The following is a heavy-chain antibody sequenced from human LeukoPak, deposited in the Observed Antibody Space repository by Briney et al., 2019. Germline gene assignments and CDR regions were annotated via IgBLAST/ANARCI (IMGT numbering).Heavy chain of an antibody. CDR2: INSDGSST. Sequence: GGSLRLSCAASGFTFSSYWMHWVRQAPGKGLVWVSRINSDGSSTSYADSVKGRFTISRDDAKNTLYLQMNSLRAEDTAVYYCARDSAQKTLTDDIVVVPAAPARWFDPWGQGTLVTVSS. J-gene: IGHJ5*02. V-gene: IGHV3-74*01. CDR3: ARDSAQKTLTDDIVVVPAAPARWFDP. CDR1: GFTFSSYW. D-gene: IGHD2-2*01.